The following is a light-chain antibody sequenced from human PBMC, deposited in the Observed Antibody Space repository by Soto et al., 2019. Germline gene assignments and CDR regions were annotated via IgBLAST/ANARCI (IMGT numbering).Light chain of an antibody. V-gene: IGLV2-14*01. Sequence: QSALTQPDSVSGSPGQSITISCTGTSSDIGAYNYVSWYQQYPGRAPKLMIYEVNNRPSGVSNRFSGSKSGNTASLTISGLQAEDEADYYCSSFTTSSTYVVGAGTKLTVL. CDR1: SSDIGAYNY. J-gene: IGLJ1*01. CDR3: SSFTTSSTYV. CDR2: EVN.